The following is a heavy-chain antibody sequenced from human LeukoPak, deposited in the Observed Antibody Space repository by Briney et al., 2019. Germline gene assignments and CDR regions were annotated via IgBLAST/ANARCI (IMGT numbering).Heavy chain of an antibody. CDR2: ISGSGGST. CDR3: AKDLYGGNRFDY. V-gene: IGHV3-23*01. J-gene: IGHJ4*02. CDR1: GFTFSSYA. D-gene: IGHD4-23*01. Sequence: QPGASLRLSCAASGFTFSSYAMSWVRQAPGKGLEWVSAISGSGGSTYYADSVKGRFTISRDNSENTLYLQVNSLRAEDTAVYYCAKDLYGGNRFDYWGQGTLVTVSS.